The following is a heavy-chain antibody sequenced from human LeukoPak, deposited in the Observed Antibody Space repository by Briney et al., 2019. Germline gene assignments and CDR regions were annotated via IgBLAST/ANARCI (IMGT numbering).Heavy chain of an antibody. CDR1: GFTFSSYG. V-gene: IGHV3-33*01. D-gene: IGHD2-21*02. CDR2: IWCDGSNK. Sequence: GGSLRLSCAASGFTFSSYGMHWVRQAPGKGLEWVAVIWCDGSNKYYADSVKGRFTISRDNSKNTLYLQMNSLRAEDTAVYYCARDKEAYCGGDCSDWFDPWGQGTLVTVSS. J-gene: IGHJ5*02. CDR3: ARDKEAYCGGDCSDWFDP.